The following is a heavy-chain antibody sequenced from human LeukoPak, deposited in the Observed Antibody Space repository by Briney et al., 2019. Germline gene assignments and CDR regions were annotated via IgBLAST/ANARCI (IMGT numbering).Heavy chain of an antibody. V-gene: IGHV5-51*01. CDR2: IYPRDSRT. J-gene: IGHJ4*02. D-gene: IGHD5-24*01. Sequence: GEPLQISCQGSGYSFTNYRIGWVRQLPGKGLEWMGFIYPRDSRTTYSPSFQGQVTISADRSISTAYIQWSSLKASDTAMYYCAKGGDGRDFLLYWGQGSLVTVSS. CDR3: AKGGDGRDFLLY. CDR1: GYSFTNYR.